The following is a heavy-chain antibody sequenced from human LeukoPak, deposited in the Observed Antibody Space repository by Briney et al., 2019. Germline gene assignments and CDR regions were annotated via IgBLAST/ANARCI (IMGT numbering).Heavy chain of an antibody. V-gene: IGHV1-46*01. CDR2: INPSGGST. J-gene: IGHJ4*02. Sequence: ASVKVSCKASGYTFTSYYMHWVRQAPRQGLEWMGIINPSGGSTSYAQKFQGRVTMTRDTSTSTVYMELSSPRSEDTAVYYCARALGDSGSLEYWGQGTLVTVSS. CDR1: GYTFTSYY. CDR3: ARALGDSGSLEY. D-gene: IGHD1-26*01.